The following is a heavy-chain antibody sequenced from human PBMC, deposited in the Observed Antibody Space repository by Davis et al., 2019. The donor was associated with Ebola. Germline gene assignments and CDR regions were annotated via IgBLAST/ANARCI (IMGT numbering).Heavy chain of an antibody. J-gene: IGHJ6*02. CDR3: ASGSGSYHYYGMDV. Sequence: GESLKISCAASGFTFSDYYMSWIRQAPGKGLEWVSYISSSGSTIYYADSVKGRSTISRDNAKNSLYLQMNSLRAEDTAVYYCASGSGSYHYYGMDVWGQGTTVTVSS. CDR2: ISSSGSTI. V-gene: IGHV3-11*04. D-gene: IGHD3-10*01. CDR1: GFTFSDYY.